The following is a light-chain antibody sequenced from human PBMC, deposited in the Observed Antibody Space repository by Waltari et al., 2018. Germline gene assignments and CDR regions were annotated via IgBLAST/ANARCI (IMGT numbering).Light chain of an antibody. V-gene: IGLV1-44*01. Sequence: QSVLTQPPSVSATPGQRVTIPCSGSSPNIPCQRVTWYQQVPGKAPKLLIYNYRQRPSGVSDRFSGTKSDSSASLAISGLRSEDEAHYYCATWDANLNGVVFGGGTKLTVL. CDR1: SPNIPCQR. CDR2: NYR. J-gene: IGLJ2*01. CDR3: ATWDANLNGVV.